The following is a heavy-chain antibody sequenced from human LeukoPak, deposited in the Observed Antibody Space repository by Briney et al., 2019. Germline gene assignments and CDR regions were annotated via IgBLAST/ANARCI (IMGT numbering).Heavy chain of an antibody. V-gene: IGHV3-9*01. J-gene: IGHJ6*02. CDR3: AKDIFRAGFLRGMDV. CDR2: ISWNSGSI. Sequence: GRSLRLSCAASGFTFDDYAMHWVRQAPGRGLEWVSGISWNSGSIGYADSVKGRFTISRDNAKNSLYLQMNSLRAEDTALYYCAKDIFRAGFLRGMDVWGQGTTVTVSS. CDR1: GFTFDDYA. D-gene: IGHD3-3*01.